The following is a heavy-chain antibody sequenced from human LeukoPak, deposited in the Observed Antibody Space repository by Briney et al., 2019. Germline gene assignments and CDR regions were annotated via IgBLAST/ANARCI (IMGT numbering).Heavy chain of an antibody. CDR2: IYYSGST. V-gene: IGHV4-59*11. CDR1: GGSISSHY. D-gene: IGHD3-22*01. Sequence: KSSETLSLTCTVSGGSISSHYWSWIRQPPGKGLEWIGYIYYSGSTNYNPSLKSRVTISVDTSKNQFSLKLSSVTAADTAVYYCAREVADYDSSGYYSSGDWFDPWGQGTLVTVSS. J-gene: IGHJ5*02. CDR3: AREVADYDSSGYYSSGDWFDP.